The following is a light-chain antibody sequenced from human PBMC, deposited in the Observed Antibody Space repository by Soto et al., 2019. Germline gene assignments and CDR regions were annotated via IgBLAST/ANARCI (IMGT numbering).Light chain of an antibody. CDR3: SSYAGIYTFV. V-gene: IGLV2-11*01. J-gene: IGLJ1*01. CDR2: GVT. Sequence: QSVLTQPRSVSVSPGQSVTISCTGTSSDVGGYNYVSWYQKHPGRAPKLMIYGVTKRPSGVPDRFSGSKSGNTASLTISGPQTDDESDYYCSSYAGIYTFVFGTGTKVTVL. CDR1: SSDVGGYNY.